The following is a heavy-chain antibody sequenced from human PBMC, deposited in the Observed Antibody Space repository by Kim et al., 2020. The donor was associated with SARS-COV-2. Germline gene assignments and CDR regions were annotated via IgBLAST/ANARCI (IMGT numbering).Heavy chain of an antibody. CDR1: GFTFSSYW. CDR3: ARRCAAAGASYYFDY. V-gene: IGHV3-7*01. J-gene: IGHJ4*02. Sequence: GGSLRLSCAASGFTFSSYWMSWVRQAPGKGLEWVANIKQDGSEKYYVDSVKGRFTISRDNAKNSLYLQMNSLRAEDTAVYYCARRCAAAGASYYFDYWGQGTLVTVSS. CDR2: IKQDGSEK. D-gene: IGHD6-13*01.